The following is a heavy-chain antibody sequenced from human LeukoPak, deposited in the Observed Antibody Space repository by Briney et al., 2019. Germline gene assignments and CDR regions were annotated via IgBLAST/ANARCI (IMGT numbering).Heavy chain of an antibody. CDR1: GGSISSSYSY. D-gene: IGHD2-2*01. Sequence: SETLSLTCTVSGGSISSSYSYWGWIRQPPGKGLEWIGNIYYSGSTYYSPSLTSRVTVSVDTSENQFSLKLSSVTAADTAVYYCAVTLKDIVVVPAADFFDYWGQGTLVTVSS. CDR2: IYYSGST. CDR3: AVTLKDIVVVPAADFFDY. V-gene: IGHV4-39*07. J-gene: IGHJ4*02.